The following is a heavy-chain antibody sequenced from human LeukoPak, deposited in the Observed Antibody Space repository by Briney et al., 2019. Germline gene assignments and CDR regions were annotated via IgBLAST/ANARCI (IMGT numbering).Heavy chain of an antibody. V-gene: IGHV4-39*07. CDR3: AREGGYSGYDPPFDY. D-gene: IGHD5-12*01. CDR1: GGSISSSSYY. CDR2: IYYSGST. Sequence: SETLSLTCTVSGGSISSSSYYWGWIRQPPGKGLEWVGSIYYSGSTYYNPSLKSRVTISVDTSKNQFSLKLSSVTAADTAVYYCAREGGYSGYDPPFDYWGQGTLVTVSS. J-gene: IGHJ4*02.